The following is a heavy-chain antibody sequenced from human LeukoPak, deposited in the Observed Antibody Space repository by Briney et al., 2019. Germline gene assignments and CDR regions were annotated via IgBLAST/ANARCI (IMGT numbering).Heavy chain of an antibody. CDR3: ARDTYYDILTGYRFFDY. J-gene: IGHJ4*02. CDR1: GFTFTTYS. Sequence: GGSLRLSCAGSGFTFTTYSMNWVRQAPGKGLEWVSSISSSSSYIYYADSVKGRFTISRDNAKNSLYLQMNSLRAEDTAVYYCARDTYYDILTGYRFFDYWGQGTLVTVSS. V-gene: IGHV3-21*01. D-gene: IGHD3-9*01. CDR2: ISSSSSYI.